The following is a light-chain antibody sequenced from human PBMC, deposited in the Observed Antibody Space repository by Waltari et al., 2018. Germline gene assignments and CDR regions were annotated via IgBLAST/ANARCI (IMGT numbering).Light chain of an antibody. J-gene: IGLJ2*01. Sequence: QSALTQPASVSGSPGQSISISFTGTSSDIGGYNYFPWYQQLPGSAPKLMIYDVTSRPSGVSDRFSGSKSGNTASLTISGLQAEDEADYYCSSYSDSTTHDVVFGGGTQLTVL. CDR1: SSDIGGYNY. CDR3: SSYSDSTTHDVV. CDR2: DVT. V-gene: IGLV2-14*03.